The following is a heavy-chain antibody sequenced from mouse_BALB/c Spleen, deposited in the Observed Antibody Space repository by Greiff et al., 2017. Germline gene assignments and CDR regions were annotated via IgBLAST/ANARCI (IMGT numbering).Heavy chain of an antibody. J-gene: IGHJ4*01. V-gene: IGHV5-6-3*01. CDR3: ARDDHYYGPYAMDY. CDR1: GFTFSSYG. CDR2: INSNGGST. D-gene: IGHD1-2*01. Sequence: EVKLVESGGGLVQPGGSLKLSCAASGFTFSSYGMSWVRQTPDKRLELVATINSNGGSTYYPDSVKGRFTISRDNAKNTLYLQMSSLKSEDTAMYYCARDDHYYGPYAMDYWGQGTSVTVSS.